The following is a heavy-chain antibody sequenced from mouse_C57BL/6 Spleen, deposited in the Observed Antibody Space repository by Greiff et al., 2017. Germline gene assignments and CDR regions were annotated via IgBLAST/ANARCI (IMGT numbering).Heavy chain of an antibody. V-gene: IGHV1-54*01. Sequence: QVQLQQSGAELVRPGTSVKVSCKASGYAFTNYLIEWVKQRPGQGLEWIGVINPGSGGTNYNEKFKGKATLTADKSSSTAYMQLSSLTSEDSAVYFCAASGSRFDYWGQGTTLTVSS. J-gene: IGHJ2*01. CDR1: GYAFTNYL. CDR2: INPGSGGT. CDR3: AASGSRFDY. D-gene: IGHD1-1*01.